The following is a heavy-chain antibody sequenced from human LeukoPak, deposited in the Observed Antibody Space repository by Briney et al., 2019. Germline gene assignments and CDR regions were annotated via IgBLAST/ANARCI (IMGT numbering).Heavy chain of an antibody. D-gene: IGHD3-3*01. V-gene: IGHV3-7*01. J-gene: IGHJ4*02. CDR2: IKTDGSEK. CDR3: ARDRRFGITIFGVVTRFDY. CDR1: GFTFSNYW. Sequence: PGGSLRLSCEGSGFTFSNYWMGWVRQAPGKGLRWVANIKTDGSEKYYVDSVKGRFTISRDNAKNSLYLQMNSLRAEDTAVYYCARDRRFGITIFGVVTRFDYWGQGTLVTVSS.